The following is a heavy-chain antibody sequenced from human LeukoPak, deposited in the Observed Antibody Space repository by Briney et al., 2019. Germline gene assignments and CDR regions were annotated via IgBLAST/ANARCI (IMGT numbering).Heavy chain of an antibody. D-gene: IGHD3-10*01. Sequence: GGSLRLSCAASGFTVSSNYMSWVRQAPGKGLVWVSRINSDERSTSYADSVKGRFTISRDNAKNTLYLQMHSLSAEDTAVYYCARDWGGYWGEGTLVTVSS. CDR3: ARDWGGY. CDR2: INSDERST. CDR1: GFTVSSNY. V-gene: IGHV3-74*01. J-gene: IGHJ4*02.